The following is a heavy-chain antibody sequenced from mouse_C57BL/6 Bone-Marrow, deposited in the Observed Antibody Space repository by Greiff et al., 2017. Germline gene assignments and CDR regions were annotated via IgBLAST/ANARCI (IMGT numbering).Heavy chain of an antibody. J-gene: IGHJ3*01. CDR3: ERWGGPWVAY. CDR1: GFTFTSYW. D-gene: IGHD1-1*02. V-gene: IGHV1-64*01. CDR2: IHPNSGST. Sequence: QVQLQQPGAELVKPGASVKLSCTASGFTFTSYWMHWVKQRPGQGLEWIGMIHPNSGSTNYNAKFQSKATLTVDKSSSTAYMQLSSRTSADSSVYYCERWGGPWVAYWGQGTLVTGSA.